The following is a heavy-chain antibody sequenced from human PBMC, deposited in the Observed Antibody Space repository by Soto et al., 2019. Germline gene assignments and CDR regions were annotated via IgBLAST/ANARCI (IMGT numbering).Heavy chain of an antibody. Sequence: SVQVSGKPSGVTFISESHGLLRQAPGQGLEWVGGIIPLFGTASYAQKFQGRVTITADESTSTVYMELSSLRSDDTAVYFCATELGENPASPFDAWGQGTLVTVSS. CDR3: ATELGENPASPFDA. CDR1: GVTFISES. D-gene: IGHD3-10*01. V-gene: IGHV1-69*13. J-gene: IGHJ4*02. CDR2: IIPLFGTA.